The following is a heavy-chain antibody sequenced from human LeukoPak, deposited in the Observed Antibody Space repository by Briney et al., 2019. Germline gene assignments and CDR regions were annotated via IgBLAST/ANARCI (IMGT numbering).Heavy chain of an antibody. CDR1: GFTFSSYA. Sequence: GGSLRLSCAASGFTFSSYAMHWVRQAPGKGLEWVAVISYDGSNKYYADSVKGRFTISRDNSKNTLYLQMNSLRVEDTAIYYCARDPHSGSWFHADDYWGQGTLVTVSS. D-gene: IGHD1-26*01. CDR2: ISYDGSNK. CDR3: ARDPHSGSWFHADDY. V-gene: IGHV3-30-3*01. J-gene: IGHJ4*02.